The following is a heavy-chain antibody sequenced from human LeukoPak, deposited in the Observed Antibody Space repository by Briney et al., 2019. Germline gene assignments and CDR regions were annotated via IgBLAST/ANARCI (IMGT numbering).Heavy chain of an antibody. CDR3: AKVGGYYDFWSGYYYMDV. Sequence: GGSLRLSCAASGFTFSSYATSWVRQAPGKGLEWVSAISGSGGSTYYADSVKGRFTISRDNSKNTLYLQMNSLRAEDTAVYYCAKVGGYYDFWSGYYYMDVWGKGTTVTVSS. J-gene: IGHJ6*03. V-gene: IGHV3-23*01. D-gene: IGHD3-3*01. CDR2: ISGSGGST. CDR1: GFTFSSYA.